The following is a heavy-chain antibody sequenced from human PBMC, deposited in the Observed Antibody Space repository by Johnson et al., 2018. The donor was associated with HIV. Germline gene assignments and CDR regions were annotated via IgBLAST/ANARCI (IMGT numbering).Heavy chain of an antibody. CDR2: IKQDGSEK. CDR3: AREVGYYVSSGYSNAFDI. D-gene: IGHD3-22*01. V-gene: IGHV3-7*01. CDR1: GFTFSSYW. J-gene: IGHJ3*02. Sequence: MQLVESGGGLVQPGGSLRLSCAASGFTFSSYWMSWVRQAPGKGLEWVANIKQDGSEKYYVDSVKGRFTISRDNAKKSLYLQMNSLRAEDTAVYYCAREVGYYVSSGYSNAFDIWGQGTMVTVSS.